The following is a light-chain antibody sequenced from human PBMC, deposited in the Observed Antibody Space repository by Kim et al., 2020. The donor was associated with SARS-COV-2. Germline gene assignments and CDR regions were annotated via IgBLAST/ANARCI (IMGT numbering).Light chain of an antibody. CDR2: TTY. V-gene: IGKV1-5*03. CDR3: QQYSTYST. J-gene: IGKJ1*01. CDR1: QSIGDW. Sequence: SASVGDRVTNTCRASQSIGDWLAWYQQKPGKAPKLLIYTTYNLESGVPSRFSGSGSGTEFTLTISSLQPDDFATYYCQQYSTYSTFGQGTKVDIK.